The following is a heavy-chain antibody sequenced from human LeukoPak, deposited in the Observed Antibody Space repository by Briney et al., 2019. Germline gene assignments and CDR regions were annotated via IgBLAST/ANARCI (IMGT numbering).Heavy chain of an antibody. D-gene: IGHD5-24*01. J-gene: IGHJ4*02. Sequence: GRSLRLSCAASGFTFSSYAMHWVRQAPGKGLEWVAVISYDGSNKYYADSVKGRFTISRDNSKNALYLQMNSLRAEDTAVYYCARDQTVEMATTPHIWGQGTLVTVSS. V-gene: IGHV3-30*01. CDR2: ISYDGSNK. CDR3: ARDQTVEMATTPHI. CDR1: GFTFSSYA.